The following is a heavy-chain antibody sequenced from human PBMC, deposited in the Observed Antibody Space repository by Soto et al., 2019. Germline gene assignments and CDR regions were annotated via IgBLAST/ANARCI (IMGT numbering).Heavy chain of an antibody. J-gene: IGHJ4*02. CDR1: GFTLTTYT. V-gene: IGHV3-21*01. CDR2: INGRGNYK. D-gene: IGHD1-26*01. Sequence: LRLSCVASGFTLTTYTMNWVRQAPGMGLEWVSSINGRGNYKYYTDSVEGRFTISRDNAKNSLYLHMNSLGAEDTAVYYCAREDGVVGATSAFDYWGQGTLVTVS. CDR3: AREDGVVGATSAFDY.